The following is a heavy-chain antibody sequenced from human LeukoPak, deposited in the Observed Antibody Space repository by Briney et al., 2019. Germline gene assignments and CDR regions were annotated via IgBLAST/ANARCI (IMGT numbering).Heavy chain of an antibody. Sequence: ASVKVSCKASGYTFTSYGISWVRQAPGQGLEWMGWISSYNGNTNYAQKLQGRVTITRNTSISTAYMELSSLRSEDTAVYYCARAPSKIYYHDSSGYSTRFDPWGQGTLVTVSS. V-gene: IGHV1-18*01. CDR2: ISSYNGNT. D-gene: IGHD3-22*01. CDR1: GYTFTSYG. J-gene: IGHJ5*02. CDR3: ARAPSKIYYHDSSGYSTRFDP.